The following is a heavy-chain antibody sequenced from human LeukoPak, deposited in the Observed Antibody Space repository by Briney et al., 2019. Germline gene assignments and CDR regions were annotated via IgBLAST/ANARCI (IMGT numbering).Heavy chain of an antibody. CDR1: GFTFSDYY. J-gene: IGHJ4*02. V-gene: IGHV3-11*01. Sequence: GGSLRLSCAASGFTFSDYYMSWIRQAPGKGLEWVSYISSSGSTIYYADSVKGRFTISGDNSKNTLYLQMNSLRAEDSAVYYCAKESGDDSSGYYEVFDYWGQGTLVTVSS. CDR3: AKESGDDSSGYYEVFDY. CDR2: ISSSGSTI. D-gene: IGHD3-22*01.